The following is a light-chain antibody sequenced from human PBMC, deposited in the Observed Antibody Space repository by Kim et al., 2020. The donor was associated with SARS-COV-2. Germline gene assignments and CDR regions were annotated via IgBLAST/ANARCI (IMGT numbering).Light chain of an antibody. J-gene: IGKJ1*01. Sequence: GDRVTITCRASQNINTWLAWYRQKPGKAPELLIYDASSLESGVPSRFTGSGSGTQFTLTISSLQPDDSATYYCQQYNTWWTFGQGTKV. CDR2: DAS. CDR1: QNINTW. CDR3: QQYNTWWT. V-gene: IGKV1-5*01.